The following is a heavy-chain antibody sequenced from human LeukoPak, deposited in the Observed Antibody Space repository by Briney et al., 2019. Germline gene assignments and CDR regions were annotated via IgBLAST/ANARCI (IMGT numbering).Heavy chain of an antibody. V-gene: IGHV4-39*07. CDR2: IYYSGST. CDR3: ARVVSSIWSAYYYYYYMDV. CDR1: GGSISSSSYY. J-gene: IGHJ6*03. D-gene: IGHD2-21*01. Sequence: PSETLSLTCTVSGGSISSSSYYWGWIRQPPGKGLEWIGSIYYSGSTYYNPSLKSRVTISVDTSKNQFSLKLSSVTAADTAVYYCARVVSSIWSAYYYYYYMDVWGKGTTVTVSS.